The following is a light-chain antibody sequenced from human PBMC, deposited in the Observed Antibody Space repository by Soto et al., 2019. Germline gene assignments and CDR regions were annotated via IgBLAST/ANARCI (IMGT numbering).Light chain of an antibody. Sequence: EIVLTQSPGTLSLSPGERATLSCRASQSFNSIYLAWYQQKPGQAPRLLIYGASSRATGIPDRFSGSGSGTDFTLTISRLEPEDFAVYYCQQYANSHGTFGQGTKVDIK. CDR2: GAS. CDR3: QQYANSHGT. J-gene: IGKJ1*01. V-gene: IGKV3-20*01. CDR1: QSFNSIY.